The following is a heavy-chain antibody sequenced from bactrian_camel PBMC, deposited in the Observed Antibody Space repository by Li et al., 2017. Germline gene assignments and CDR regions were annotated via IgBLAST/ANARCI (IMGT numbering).Heavy chain of an antibody. CDR1: GYTGSSYC. V-gene: IGHV3S53*01. CDR3: AAGFRGYCGYGVQNIDDYNT. CDR2: IDSDGST. J-gene: IGHJ4*01. Sequence: HVQLVESGGGSVQAGGSLRLSCAASGYTGSSYCMGGFRQAPGKEREEVATIDSDGSTSYADSVKGRFNISKDNAKNQIFLQMNNLKPEDTGIYNCAAGFRGYCGYGVQNIDDYNTWGQGTQVTVS. D-gene: IGHD6*01.